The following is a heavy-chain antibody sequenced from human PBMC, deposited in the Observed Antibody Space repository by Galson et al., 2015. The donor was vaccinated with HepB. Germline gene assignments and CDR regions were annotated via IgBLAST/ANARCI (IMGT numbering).Heavy chain of an antibody. V-gene: IGHV1-18*01. CDR3: ARGWELDY. Sequence: QSGAEVKKPGESLKISCKASGYTFTNYDISWVRQAPGQGLEWMGWISSYSGDTNYAQKLQDRVSMTTDTSTSTAYMELRSLRSDDTAIYYCARGWELDYWGQGTLVTVSS. J-gene: IGHJ4*02. D-gene: IGHD1-26*01. CDR2: ISSYSGDT. CDR1: GYTFTNYD.